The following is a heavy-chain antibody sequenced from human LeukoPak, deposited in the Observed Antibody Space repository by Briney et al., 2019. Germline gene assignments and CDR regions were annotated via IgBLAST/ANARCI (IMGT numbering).Heavy chain of an antibody. J-gene: IGHJ4*02. CDR1: GFTFSSYG. CDR2: ISYDGSNK. V-gene: IGHV3-30*18. Sequence: GGSLRLSCAASGFTFSSYGMHWVRQAPGKGLEWVAVISYDGSNKYYADSVKGRFTISRDNSKNTLYLQMNSLRAVDTAVYYCAKRIVGPYFYYFDYWGQGTLVTVSS. CDR3: AKRIVGPYFYYFDY. D-gene: IGHD1-26*01.